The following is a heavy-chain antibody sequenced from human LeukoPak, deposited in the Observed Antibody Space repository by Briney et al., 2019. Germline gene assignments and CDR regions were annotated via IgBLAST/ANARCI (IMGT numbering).Heavy chain of an antibody. Sequence: GRSLRLSCAASGFTFSSYGMHWVRQAPGKGLEWVAVISYDGSNKYYADSVKGRFTISRDNSKNTLYLQMNSLRAEDTAVYYCAKLLRSHDDYWGQGTLVTVSS. CDR2: ISYDGSNK. D-gene: IGHD1-26*01. V-gene: IGHV3-30*18. CDR3: AKLLRSHDDY. CDR1: GFTFSSYG. J-gene: IGHJ4*02.